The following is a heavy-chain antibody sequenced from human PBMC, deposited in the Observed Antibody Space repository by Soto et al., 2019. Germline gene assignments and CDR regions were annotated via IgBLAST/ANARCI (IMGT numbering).Heavy chain of an antibody. CDR1: GGSISSYY. CDR3: ARGRGGWFINQLLNAFDI. CDR2: IYYSGST. D-gene: IGHD2-2*01. J-gene: IGHJ3*02. V-gene: IGHV4-59*01. Sequence: QVQLQESGPGLVNPSETLSLTCTVSGGSISSYYWSWIRQPPGKGLEWIGYIYYSGSTNYNPSLKSRVTISVDTSKNQFSLKRSSVTAADTAVYYCARGRGGWFINQLLNAFDIWGQGTMVTVSS.